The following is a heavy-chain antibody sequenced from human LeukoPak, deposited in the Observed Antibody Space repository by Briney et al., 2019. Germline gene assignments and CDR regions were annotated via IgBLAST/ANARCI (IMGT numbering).Heavy chain of an antibody. CDR1: GGSISSGGYS. V-gene: IGHV4-30-2*01. J-gene: IGHJ4*02. Sequence: KPSETLSLTCTVSGGSISSGGYSWNWIRQPPGKGLEWIGNIYHSGSTYYNPSLKSRVTFSVDKSKNQFSLKLSSVTAADTAIYYCASGGYSSGYYYFDYWGQGTLVTVSS. D-gene: IGHD6-19*01. CDR3: ASGGYSSGYYYFDY. CDR2: IYHSGST.